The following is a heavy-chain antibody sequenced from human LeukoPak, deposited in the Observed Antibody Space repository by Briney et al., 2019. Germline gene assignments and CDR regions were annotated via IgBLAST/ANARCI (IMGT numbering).Heavy chain of an antibody. J-gene: IGHJ4*02. CDR1: GFTFDDYA. CDR2: ISWNSGSI. V-gene: IGHV3-9*01. Sequence: PGGSLRLSCAASGFTFDDYAMHWVRHAPGKGLEWVSGISWNSGSIGYADSVKGRFTISRDNAKNSLYLQMNSLRAEGTALYYCAKALHGYSYGYGGYYFDYWGQGTLVTVSS. CDR3: AKALHGYSYGYGGYYFDY. D-gene: IGHD5-18*01.